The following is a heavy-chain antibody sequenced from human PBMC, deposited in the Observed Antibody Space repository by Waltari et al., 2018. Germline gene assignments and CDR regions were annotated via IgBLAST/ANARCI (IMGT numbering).Heavy chain of an antibody. CDR3: ASGRPAAIGLDY. J-gene: IGHJ4*02. Sequence: QVQLVQSGAEVKKPGSSVKVSCKASGGTFSSYASRSVRQAPGQGLEWMGGIIPIFGTANYAQKFQGRVTITADKSTSTAYMELSSLRSEDTAVYYCASGRPAAIGLDYWGQGTLVTVSS. CDR1: GGTFSSYA. CDR2: IIPIFGTA. D-gene: IGHD2-2*01. V-gene: IGHV1-69*14.